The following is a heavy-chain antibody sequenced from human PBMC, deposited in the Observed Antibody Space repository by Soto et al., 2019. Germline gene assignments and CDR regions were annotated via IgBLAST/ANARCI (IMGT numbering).Heavy chain of an antibody. CDR2: ITTYNGNT. J-gene: IGHJ5*02. V-gene: IGHV1-18*01. CDR3: ALTMVATSA. CDR1: GYTFTNYG. D-gene: IGHD2-15*01. Sequence: GASVKVSCKASGYTFTNYGISWVRQAPGQGLEWMGWITTYNGNTNYAQKFQGRVTMTTDTSTSTAYMELRSLRSDDTAVYYCALTMVATSALGQGTLFTVSS.